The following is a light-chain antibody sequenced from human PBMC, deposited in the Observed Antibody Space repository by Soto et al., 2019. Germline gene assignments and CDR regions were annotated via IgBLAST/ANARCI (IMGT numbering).Light chain of an antibody. Sequence: DIQMTQSPSSVSASVGDRVTISCQASQGISRSLAWYQQKPGKAPKLLIYAASSLQSGVPSRFSGSGFGTDFTLTISSLQPDDFATYYCQQYNSYSTFGQGTKVDI. CDR3: QQYNSYST. CDR2: AAS. CDR1: QGISRS. V-gene: IGKV1D-12*01. J-gene: IGKJ1*01.